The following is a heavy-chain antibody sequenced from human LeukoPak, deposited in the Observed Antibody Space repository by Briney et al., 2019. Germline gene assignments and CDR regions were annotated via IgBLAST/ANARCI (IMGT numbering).Heavy chain of an antibody. Sequence: GESLRLSCAASGFTFNSFAMTWLRQAPGRGLEWVSGISGSGADTYYADSVRGRFTISRDNSKNTLYLQMNSLRAEDTAVYYCSKDSSYFDYTKSFDYWGQGTLVTVSS. CDR1: GFTFNSFA. D-gene: IGHD4-11*01. CDR2: ISGSGADT. J-gene: IGHJ4*02. CDR3: SKDSSYFDYTKSFDY. V-gene: IGHV3-23*01.